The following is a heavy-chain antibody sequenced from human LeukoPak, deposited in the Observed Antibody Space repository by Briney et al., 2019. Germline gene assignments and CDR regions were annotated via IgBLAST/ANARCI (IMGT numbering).Heavy chain of an antibody. CDR2: ISGSGGST. CDR3: AKARGDDYYGMDV. CDR1: GFTFSSYA. V-gene: IGHV3-23*01. Sequence: GGSLRLSCAASGFTFSSYAMSWVRQAPGKGLEWVSAISGSGGSTYYADSVKGRFTISRDNSKNTLFLQMNSLKAEDTAVYYCAKARGDDYYGMDVWGQGTTVTVS. J-gene: IGHJ6*02.